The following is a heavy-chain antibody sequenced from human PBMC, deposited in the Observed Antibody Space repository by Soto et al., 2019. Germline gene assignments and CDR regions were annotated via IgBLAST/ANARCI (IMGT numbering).Heavy chain of an antibody. Sequence: QVQLVESGGGVVQPGRSLRLSCAASGFTFSSYGMHWVRQAPGKGLEWVAVIWYDGSNKYYADSVKGRFTISRDNSKNTLYLQMNSLRAEDTAVYYCARDRDSSSSYGMDVWGQGTTVTVSS. J-gene: IGHJ6*02. CDR1: GFTFSSYG. V-gene: IGHV3-33*01. D-gene: IGHD6-6*01. CDR3: ARDRDSSSSYGMDV. CDR2: IWYDGSNK.